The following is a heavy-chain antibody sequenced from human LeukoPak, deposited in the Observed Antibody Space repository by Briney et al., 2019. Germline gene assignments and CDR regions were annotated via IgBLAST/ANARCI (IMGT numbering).Heavy chain of an antibody. CDR2: IKQDGSEK. J-gene: IGHJ6*02. D-gene: IGHD3-16*01. V-gene: IGHV3-7*03. Sequence: GGSLRLSCAASGFTFSSYWMSWVRQAPGKGLEWVANIKQDGSEKYYVDSVKGRFTISRDNAKNSLYLQMNSLRAEDTAVYYCARVGGGKGTYYYYYGMDVWGHGTTVTVSS. CDR1: GFTFSSYW. CDR3: ARVGGGKGTYYYYYGMDV.